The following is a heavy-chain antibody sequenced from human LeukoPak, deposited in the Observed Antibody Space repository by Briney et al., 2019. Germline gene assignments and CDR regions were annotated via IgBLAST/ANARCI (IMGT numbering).Heavy chain of an antibody. CDR1: GYTLTELS. V-gene: IGHV1-24*01. CDR3: ATVSALLGYCSSTSCGFMDY. CDR2: FDPEDGET. Sequence: ASVKVSCKASGYTLTELSMHWVRQAPGKGLEWMGGFDPEDGETIYAQKLQGRVTMTEDTSTDTAYMELSSLRSEDTAVYYCATVSALLGYCSSTSCGFMDYWGQGTLVTVSS. D-gene: IGHD2-2*01. J-gene: IGHJ4*02.